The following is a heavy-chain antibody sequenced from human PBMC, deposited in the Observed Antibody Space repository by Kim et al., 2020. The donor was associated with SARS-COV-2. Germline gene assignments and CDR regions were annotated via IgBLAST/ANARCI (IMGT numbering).Heavy chain of an antibody. CDR3: ARDLGMASNFDY. D-gene: IGHD2-8*01. J-gene: IGHJ4*02. CDR1: GFNFNVFG. CDR2: IGNDGSFE. Sequence: GGSLRLSCVVSGFNFNVFGMHWVRQAPGKGLEWVATIGNDGSFEGYADSVKGRFTISRDNAENALYLQMNSLRGEDTSIYYCARDLGMASNFDYWGQGTLVTVSS. V-gene: IGHV3-33*08.